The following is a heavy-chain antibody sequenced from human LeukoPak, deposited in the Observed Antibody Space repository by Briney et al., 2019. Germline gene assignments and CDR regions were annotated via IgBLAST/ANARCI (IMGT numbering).Heavy chain of an antibody. V-gene: IGHV4-39*07. J-gene: IGHJ6*02. Sequence: SETLSLTCTVSGGSISSSSYYWGWIRQPPGKGLEWIGSIYYSGSTYYNPSLKSRVTISVDTSKNQFSLKLSSVTAADTAVYYCARGRGDSSSWYVGGYYYGMDVWGQGTTVTVSS. CDR2: IYYSGST. CDR1: GGSISSSSYY. D-gene: IGHD6-13*01. CDR3: ARGRGDSSSWYVGGYYYGMDV.